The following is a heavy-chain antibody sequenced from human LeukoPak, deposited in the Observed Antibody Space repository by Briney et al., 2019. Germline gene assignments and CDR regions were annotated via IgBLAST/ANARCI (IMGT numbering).Heavy chain of an antibody. CDR1: GFTFSSYS. D-gene: IGHD3-3*01. CDR3: ASNGRDYDFWSGYYNVDY. V-gene: IGHV3-21*01. CDR2: ISGSSSYI. J-gene: IGHJ4*02. Sequence: GGSLRLSCAASGFTFSSYSMNWVRQAPGKGLEWVSFISGSSSYIYYADSVKGRFTISRDNAKNSLYLQMNSLRAEDTAVYYCASNGRDYDFWSGYYNVDYWGQGTLVTVSS.